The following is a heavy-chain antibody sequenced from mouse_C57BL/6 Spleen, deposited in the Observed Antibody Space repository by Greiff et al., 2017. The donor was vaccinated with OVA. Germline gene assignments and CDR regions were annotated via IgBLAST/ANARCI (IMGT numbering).Heavy chain of an antibody. CDR1: GYTFTSYW. Sequence: QVHVKQPGAELVKPGASVKLSCKASGYTFTSYWMQWVKQRPGQGLEWIGEIDPSDSYTNYNQKFKGKATLTVDTSSSTAYMQLSSLTSEDSAVYYCAREGVLGWYFDVWGTGTTVTVSS. J-gene: IGHJ1*03. V-gene: IGHV1-50*01. D-gene: IGHD3-3*01. CDR2: IDPSDSYT. CDR3: AREGVLGWYFDV.